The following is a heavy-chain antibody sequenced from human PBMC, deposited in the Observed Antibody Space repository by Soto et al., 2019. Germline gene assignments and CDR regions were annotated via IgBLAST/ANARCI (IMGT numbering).Heavy chain of an antibody. CDR1: GYTFTSYA. CDR2: IIPIFGTA. Sequence: SVKVSCKASGYTFTSYAISWVRQAPGQGLEWMGGIIPIFGTANYAQKFQGRVTITADESTSTAYMELSSLRSEDTAVYYCARSYYYFWSGYYFPSSYYYYYMDVWGKGTTVTVSS. CDR3: ARSYYYFWSGYYFPSSYYYYYMDV. J-gene: IGHJ6*03. V-gene: IGHV1-69*13. D-gene: IGHD3-3*01.